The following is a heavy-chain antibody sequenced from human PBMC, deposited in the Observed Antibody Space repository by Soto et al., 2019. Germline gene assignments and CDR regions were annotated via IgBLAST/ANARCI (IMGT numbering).Heavy chain of an antibody. CDR1: GGSISSSNW. J-gene: IGHJ3*02. V-gene: IGHV4-4*02. D-gene: IGHD6-13*01. CDR2: IYHSGST. CDR3: ASFFPPRSSWYYAFDI. Sequence: QVQLQESGPGLVKPSGTLSLTCAVSGGSISSSNWWSWVRQPPGKGLEWIGEIYHSGSTNYNPSLKSRDTLSVDKAKNQFSLKLSSVAAADTAVYYWASFFPPRSSWYYAFDIWGQGTMVTVSS.